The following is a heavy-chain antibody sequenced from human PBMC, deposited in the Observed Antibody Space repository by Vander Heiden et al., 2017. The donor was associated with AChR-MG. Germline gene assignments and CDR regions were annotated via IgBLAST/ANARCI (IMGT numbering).Heavy chain of an antibody. V-gene: IGHV1-58*02. CDR3: AAVLAVVGKRAFDI. Sequence: QMQLVQSGPDVTKPGTSVKVSCQASGFPFRSSTIQWVRQARGPRLEGIGWIVVASGNTKNAKQYQERVTITRDMSTGTAYLELGSLRSEDTAVYYCAAVLAVVGKRAFDIWGQGTMVTVSS. CDR2: IVVASGNT. D-gene: IGHD6-19*01. CDR1: GFPFRSST. J-gene: IGHJ3*02.